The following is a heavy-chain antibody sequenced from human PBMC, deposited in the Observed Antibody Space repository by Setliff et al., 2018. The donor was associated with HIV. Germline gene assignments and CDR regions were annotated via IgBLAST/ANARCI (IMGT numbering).Heavy chain of an antibody. CDR2: LNDSGST. CDR1: GGSFSDYH. CDR3: ARGTKLVWGRWFDP. V-gene: IGHV4-34*01. D-gene: IGHD3-16*01. Sequence: LSLTCAVYGGSFSDYHWSWIRQAPRKRLEWIGELNDSGSTTYNPSVKSRVTISVDTSKNQFSLRLSSVTAADTAVYYCARGTKLVWGRWFDPWGQGTLVTVCS. J-gene: IGHJ5*02.